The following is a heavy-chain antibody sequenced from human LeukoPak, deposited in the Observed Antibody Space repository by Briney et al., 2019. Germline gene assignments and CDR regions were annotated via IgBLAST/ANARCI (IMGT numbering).Heavy chain of an antibody. CDR1: GFNLHLHA. CDR3: ARTPVGEDYFDY. CDR2: IYSGGST. Sequence: GGSLRLSCAASGFNLHLHAMSWVRQAPGKGLEWVSVIYSGGSTYYADSVKGRFTISRDNSKNTLYLQMNSLRAEDTAVYYCARTPVGEDYFDYWGQGTLVTVSS. V-gene: IGHV3-66*01. D-gene: IGHD3-10*01. J-gene: IGHJ4*02.